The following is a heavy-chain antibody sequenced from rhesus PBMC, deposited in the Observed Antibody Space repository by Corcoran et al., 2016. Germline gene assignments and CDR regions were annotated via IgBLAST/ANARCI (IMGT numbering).Heavy chain of an antibody. V-gene: IGHV4-173*01. D-gene: IGHD1-26*01. J-gene: IGHJ4*01. CDR2: ISGSGGST. CDR1: GGSIRSNY. Sequence: QLQLQESGPGLVKPSETLSLTCAVSGGSIRSNYWSWIRQPPGKGLEGIGRISGSGGSTDYNPSPKMRVTISTDTSKNQFSLKLSSVTAADTAVYYCARGIITPYFDYWGQGVLVTVSS. CDR3: ARGIITPYFDY.